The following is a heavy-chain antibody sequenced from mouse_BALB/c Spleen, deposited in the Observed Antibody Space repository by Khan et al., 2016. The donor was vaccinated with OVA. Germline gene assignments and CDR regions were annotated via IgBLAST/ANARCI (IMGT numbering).Heavy chain of an antibody. CDR3: ARDTTATPY. D-gene: IGHD1-2*01. J-gene: IGHJ3*01. CDR1: GFSLPSYG. V-gene: IGHV2-9*02. Sequence: VKLEESGPGLVAPSQSLSITCTVSGFSLPSYGVLWVRQPPGKGLEWLGIIWAGGSTYYNSALMSRLSISKDNSKSQVFLKMNSLQTDDTAMYYCARDTTATPYWGQGTLVTVSA. CDR2: IWAGGST.